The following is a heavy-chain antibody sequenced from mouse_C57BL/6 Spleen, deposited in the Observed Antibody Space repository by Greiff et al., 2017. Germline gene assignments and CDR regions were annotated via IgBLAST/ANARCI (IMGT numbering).Heavy chain of an antibody. CDR1: GFSFTSYG. CDR3: AAHDDYDGAWFAY. V-gene: IGHV2-3*01. CDR2: IWGDGST. Sequence: VQLKQSGPGLVAPSQSLSITCTVSGFSFTSYGVSWVRQPPGKGLEWLGVIWGDGSTNYHSDLLSRLGISKDNSKSQVFVKLNILQTDDTATYYCAAHDDYDGAWFAYWGQGTLVTVSA. D-gene: IGHD2-4*01. J-gene: IGHJ3*01.